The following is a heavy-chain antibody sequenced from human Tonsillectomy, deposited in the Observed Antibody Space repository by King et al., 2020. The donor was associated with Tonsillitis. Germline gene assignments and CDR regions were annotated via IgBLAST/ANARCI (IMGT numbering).Heavy chain of an antibody. V-gene: IGHV4-39*01. CDR3: AGLGPDY. CDR2: IYYSGIT. J-gene: IGHJ4*02. Sequence: QLQESGPGLVKPSETLSLNCSVSGGSISGSTYYWGWIRQPPGKGLEWIGSIYYSGITYYNASLMSRVTVSVDTSKKQYSRKLRSATAADTAVYYCAGLGPDYWGQGTLVTVSS. CDR1: GGSISGSTYY. D-gene: IGHD1-26*01.